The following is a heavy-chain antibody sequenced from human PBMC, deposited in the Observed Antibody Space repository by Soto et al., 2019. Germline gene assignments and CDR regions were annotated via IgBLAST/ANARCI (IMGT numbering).Heavy chain of an antibody. CDR1: GLPSPRHS. V-gene: IGHV1-69*06. J-gene: IGHJ4*01. Sequence: NVCNNETGLPSPRHSLPWVRQAPGQGLEWMGGIIPIFGTANYAQKFQGRVTITADKSTSTAYMELSSLRSEDTAVYYCARLALVDYVDY. D-gene: IGHD2-8*02. CDR2: IIPIFGTA. CDR3: ARLALVDYVDY.